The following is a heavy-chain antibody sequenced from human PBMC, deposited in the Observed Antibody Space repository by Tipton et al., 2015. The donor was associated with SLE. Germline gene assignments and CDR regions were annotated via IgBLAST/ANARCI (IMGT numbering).Heavy chain of an antibody. CDR2: IHYSGST. CDR1: GGSISSYY. J-gene: IGHJ4*02. Sequence: GLVKPSETLSLTCTVSGGSISSYYWSWIRQPPGKGLEWIGYIHYSGSTNYNPSLKSRVTISVDTSKNQFSLRLSSVTAADTAVYYCARASLGGYFDYWGQGTLVTVSS. D-gene: IGHD3-16*01. CDR3: ARASLGGYFDY. V-gene: IGHV4-59*01.